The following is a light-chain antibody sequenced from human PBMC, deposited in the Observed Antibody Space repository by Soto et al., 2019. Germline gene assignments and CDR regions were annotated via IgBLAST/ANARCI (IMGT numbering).Light chain of an antibody. CDR3: SSFIGGNTYV. V-gene: IGLV2-8*01. CDR1: SNNLGGHVY. J-gene: IGLJ1*01. Sequence: QSALTQPPSASGSPGQSVTISCTGTSNNLGGHVYVPWHQQNPGKGPRLLIYDVSKRPSGIPDRFSGSKSGYTAFLTVSGLQAEDEADYYCSSFIGGNTYVFGAGTKLTVL. CDR2: DVS.